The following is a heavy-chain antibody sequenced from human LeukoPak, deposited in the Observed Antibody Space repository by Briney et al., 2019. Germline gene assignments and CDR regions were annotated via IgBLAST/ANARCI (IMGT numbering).Heavy chain of an antibody. V-gene: IGHV1-69*01. D-gene: IGHD3-9*01. CDR2: IIPIFGTA. CDR1: GGTFSSYA. CDR3: ARDMPPDILTGRGAFDI. J-gene: IGHJ3*02. Sequence: SVKVSCKASGGTFSSYAISWVRQAPGQGLGWMGGIIPIFGTANYAQKFQGRVTITADESTSTAYMELSSLRSEDTAVYYCARDMPPDILTGRGAFDIWGQGTMVTVSS.